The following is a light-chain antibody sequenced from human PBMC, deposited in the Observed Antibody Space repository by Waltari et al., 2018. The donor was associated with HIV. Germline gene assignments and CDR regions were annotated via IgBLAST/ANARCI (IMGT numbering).Light chain of an antibody. CDR2: DAS. V-gene: IGKV3-20*01. CDR1: QNINNNH. CDR3: QQYGSGYT. Sequence: IVLTQSPDTLSLSPGEGATLSCRASQNINNNHLAWYQQKPGQAPRRLFYDASTRAAGVPDRLSGSGCGTDFSLTISRVEAEDFAVYYCQQYGSGYTFGLGTRLDIK. J-gene: IGKJ2*01.